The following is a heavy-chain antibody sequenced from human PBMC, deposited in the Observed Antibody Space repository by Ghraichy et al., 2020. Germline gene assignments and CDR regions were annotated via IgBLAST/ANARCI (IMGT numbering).Heavy chain of an antibody. Sequence: GGSLRLSCAASGFTFSSYSMNWVRQAPGKGLEWVSYISSSSSTIYYADSVKGRFTISRDNAKNSLYLQMNSLRDEDTAVYYCAREGYDSSGYYSDWFDPWGQGTLVTVSS. CDR1: GFTFSSYS. CDR3: AREGYDSSGYYSDWFDP. J-gene: IGHJ5*02. V-gene: IGHV3-48*02. D-gene: IGHD3-22*01. CDR2: ISSSSSTI.